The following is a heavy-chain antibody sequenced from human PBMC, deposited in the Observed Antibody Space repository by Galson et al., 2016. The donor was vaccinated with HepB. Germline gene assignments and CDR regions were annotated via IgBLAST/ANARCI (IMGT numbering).Heavy chain of an antibody. J-gene: IGHJ2*01. V-gene: IGHV1-18*01. D-gene: IGHD3-10*01. CDR3: ARDQSGSSGWHGDRYFDL. CDR1: GYGFTNYG. Sequence: SVKVSCKASGYGFTNYGISWVRQAPGQGLEWMGWTSGYNTNRNYAQKFQGRLIMTADSSTSTAYIELRNLTSDDTAVYFCARDQSGSSGWHGDRYFDLWGRGTLVTVSS. CDR2: TSGYNTNR.